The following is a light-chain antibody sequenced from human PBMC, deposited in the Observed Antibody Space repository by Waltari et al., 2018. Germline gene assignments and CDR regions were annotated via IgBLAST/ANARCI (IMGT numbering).Light chain of an antibody. J-gene: IGLJ2*01. Sequence: QSALTQPPSASGSPGQSVTISCPGTSTDIGVYNYVSWYQQHPRKAPQLLIYEVSERPSGVPDRFSGSKSGITASLTVFGLQTEDEADYYCASFAGSNTLFGGGTKLTVL. CDR2: EVS. CDR3: ASFAGSNTL. CDR1: STDIGVYNY. V-gene: IGLV2-8*01.